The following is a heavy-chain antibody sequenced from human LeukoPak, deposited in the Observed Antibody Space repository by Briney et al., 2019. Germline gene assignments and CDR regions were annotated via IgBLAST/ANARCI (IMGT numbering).Heavy chain of an antibody. J-gene: IGHJ6*03. Sequence: PSETLSLTCTVSGGSISSGSYYWSWIRQPPGKGLEWIGYIYYSGSTNYNPSLKSRVTISVDTSKNQFSLKLSSVTAADTAVYYCARSFWSYYYMDVWGKGTTVTVSS. CDR2: IYYSGST. V-gene: IGHV4-61*01. CDR3: ARSFWSYYYMDV. CDR1: GGSISSGSYY. D-gene: IGHD2-8*02.